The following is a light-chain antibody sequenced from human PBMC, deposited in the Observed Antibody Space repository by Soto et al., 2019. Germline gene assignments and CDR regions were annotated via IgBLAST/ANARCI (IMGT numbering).Light chain of an antibody. CDR3: QQYNNWPET. Sequence: EIVMTQAPATLSASPGERATLSCRASQSVSSNLAWYQQKVGQAPRVLIYDTSTRATGIPGRFSGSGSGTEFTLTISSLQSEDFAVYYCQQYNNWPETFGQGTKV. J-gene: IGKJ1*01. V-gene: IGKV3-15*01. CDR1: QSVSSN. CDR2: DTS.